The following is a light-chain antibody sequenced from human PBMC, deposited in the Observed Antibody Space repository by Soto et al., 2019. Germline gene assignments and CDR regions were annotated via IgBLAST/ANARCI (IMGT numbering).Light chain of an antibody. V-gene: IGKV3-15*01. CDR3: QQYHTWPIT. J-gene: IGKJ4*01. CDR1: QSVSST. Sequence: EIVLTQSPGTLSLSPGERAPLSCRASQSVSSTSLAWYQQKPGQAPRLLISGASTGATGIPARFSGSGSGTEFTLTISSLQSEDCAIYYCQQYHTWPITFGGGTKVDIK. CDR2: GAS.